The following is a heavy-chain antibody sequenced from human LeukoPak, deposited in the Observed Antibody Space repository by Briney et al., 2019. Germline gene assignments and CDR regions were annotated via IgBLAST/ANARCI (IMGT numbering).Heavy chain of an antibody. CDR1: GYSISNSYY. Sequence: SETLSLTCTVSGYSISNSYYWGWIRQPPGKGLEWIGSIYHSGNTYHNPSLKSRVTISVDTSRNQFSLKLSSVTAADTAVYYCARTLRWVVAATGGVQNWFDPWGQGTLVTVSS. D-gene: IGHD2-15*01. V-gene: IGHV4-38-2*02. CDR3: ARTLRWVVAATGGVQNWFDP. J-gene: IGHJ5*02. CDR2: IYHSGNT.